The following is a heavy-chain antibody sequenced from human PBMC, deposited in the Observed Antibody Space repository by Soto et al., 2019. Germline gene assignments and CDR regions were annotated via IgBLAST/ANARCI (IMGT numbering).Heavy chain of an antibody. D-gene: IGHD3-22*01. CDR2: IKTDGTAT. CDR1: GFTFSSYL. J-gene: IGHJ4*02. V-gene: IGHV3-74*03. CDR3: ARDYYKYYDSSGYYRSPAY. Sequence: GGSLILSCAASGFTFSSYLMHLARHAPGKGLVWVSSIKTDGTATQYADSVKGRFTVSRDNAKNTLYLQMNSLRAEDTAVYYCARDYYKYYDSSGYYRSPAYWGQGTLVTVSS.